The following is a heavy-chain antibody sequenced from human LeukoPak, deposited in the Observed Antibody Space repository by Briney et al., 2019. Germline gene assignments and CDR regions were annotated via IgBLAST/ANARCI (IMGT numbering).Heavy chain of an antibody. Sequence: PSETLSLTCSVSGGSISSYYWSWIRQPPGKGLEWIGYIYYSGSTNYNPSLKSRVTISVDTSKNQFSLKLSSVTAADTAVYYCARHGVDFWSGYYPPGDYWGQGTLVTVSS. D-gene: IGHD3-3*01. CDR3: ARHGVDFWSGYYPPGDY. V-gene: IGHV4-59*08. J-gene: IGHJ4*02. CDR2: IYYSGST. CDR1: GGSISSYY.